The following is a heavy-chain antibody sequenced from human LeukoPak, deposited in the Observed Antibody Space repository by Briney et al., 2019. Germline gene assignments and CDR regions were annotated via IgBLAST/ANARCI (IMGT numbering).Heavy chain of an antibody. CDR2: ISAYNGNT. D-gene: IGHD2-15*01. Sequence: GASVNVSCKASGYTFTSYGISWVRQAPGQGLEWLGWISAYNGNTNYAQKLQGRVTMTTDTSTSTAYMELRSLRSDDTAVYYCARVDIVVVVAATIGSIAFDIWGQGTMVTVSS. J-gene: IGHJ3*02. CDR1: GYTFTSYG. CDR3: ARVDIVVVVAATIGSIAFDI. V-gene: IGHV1-18*04.